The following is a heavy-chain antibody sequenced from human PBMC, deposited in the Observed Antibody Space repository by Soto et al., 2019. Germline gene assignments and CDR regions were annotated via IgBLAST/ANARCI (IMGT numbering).Heavy chain of an antibody. V-gene: IGHV3-23*01. J-gene: IGHJ3*02. CDR2: ISGSGGNT. D-gene: IGHD6-19*01. Sequence: PGGSLRLSCAASGFTFSSYAMSWVRQAPGKGLEWVSAISGSGGNTYYADSVKGRFTISRDNSKNTLYLQMNSLRAEDTAVYHCAKDQGKYSSGWYNDAFDIWGQGTMVTVSS. CDR3: AKDQGKYSSGWYNDAFDI. CDR1: GFTFSSYA.